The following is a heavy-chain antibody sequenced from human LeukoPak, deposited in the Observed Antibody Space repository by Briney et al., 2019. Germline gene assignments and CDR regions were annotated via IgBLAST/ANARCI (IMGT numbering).Heavy chain of an antibody. J-gene: IGHJ3*02. D-gene: IGHD6-13*01. CDR2: IYYSGST. CDR3: ATSAAGTVADAFDI. V-gene: IGHV4-59*01. CDR1: GGSISSYY. Sequence: SETLSLTCTVSGGSISSYYWSWIRQPPGKGLEWIGYIYYSGSTNHNPSLKSRVTISVDTSKNQFSLKLSSVTAADTAVYYCATSAAGTVADAFDIWGQGTMVTVSS.